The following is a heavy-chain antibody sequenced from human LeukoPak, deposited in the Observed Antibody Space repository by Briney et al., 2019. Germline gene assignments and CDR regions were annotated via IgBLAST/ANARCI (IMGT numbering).Heavy chain of an antibody. D-gene: IGHD5-24*01. J-gene: IGHJ4*02. V-gene: IGHV3-74*01. CDR1: GFTFSSYE. CDR2: INSDGSST. Sequence: GGSLRLSCAASGFTFSSYEMNWVRQAPGKGLVWVSRINSDGSSTSYADSVKGRFTISRDNAKNTLYLQMNSLRAEDTAVYYCAREMATIKGVDYWGQGTLVTVSS. CDR3: AREMATIKGVDY.